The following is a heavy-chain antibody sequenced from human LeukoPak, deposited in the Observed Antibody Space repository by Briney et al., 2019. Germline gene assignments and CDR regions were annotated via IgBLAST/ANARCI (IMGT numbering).Heavy chain of an antibody. CDR1: GFTFSGYG. V-gene: IGHV3-33*01. D-gene: IGHD2/OR15-2a*01. J-gene: IGHJ6*02. CDR2: IWYDGSNK. CDR3: AGALSTTQYYYGMDV. Sequence: PGGSLRLSCAASGFTFSGYGMHWVRQAPGKGLGWVAVIWYDGSNKYYADSVKGRFTISRDNSKNTLYLQMNSLRAEDTAVYYCAGALSTTQYYYGMDVWGQGTTVTVSS.